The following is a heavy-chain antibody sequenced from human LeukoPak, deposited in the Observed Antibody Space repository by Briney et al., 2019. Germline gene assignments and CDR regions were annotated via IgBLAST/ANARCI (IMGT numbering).Heavy chain of an antibody. J-gene: IGHJ6*02. CDR1: GFTFSSYS. D-gene: IGHD6-19*01. CDR3: AREPWGSGWTDYYYGMDV. V-gene: IGHV3-21*04. CDR2: ISSSSSYI. Sequence: GGSLRLSCAASGFTFSSYSMNWVRQAPGKGLEWVSSISSSSSYIYYADSVKGRFTISRDNSKNTLYLQMNSLRAEDTAVYYCAREPWGSGWTDYYYGMDVWGQGTTVTVSS.